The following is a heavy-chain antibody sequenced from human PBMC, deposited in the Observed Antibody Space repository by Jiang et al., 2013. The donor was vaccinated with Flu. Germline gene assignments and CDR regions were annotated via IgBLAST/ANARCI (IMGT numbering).Heavy chain of an antibody. V-gene: IGHV4-61*02. CDR1: GGSISSGSDY. J-gene: IGHJ4*02. Sequence: GLVKPSETLSLTCTVSGGSISSGSDYWSWIRQPAGKGLEWIGRIYTSGSTNYNPSLKSRVTISVDTSKNQFSLKLSSVTAADTAVYYCARGLGYCSSSSCYAFDYWGQGTLVTVSS. D-gene: IGHD2-2*01. CDR3: ARGLGYCSSSSCYAFDY. CDR2: IYTSGST.